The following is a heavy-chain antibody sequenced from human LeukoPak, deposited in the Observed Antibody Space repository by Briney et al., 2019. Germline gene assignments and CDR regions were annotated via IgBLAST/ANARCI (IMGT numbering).Heavy chain of an antibody. CDR2: IYYSGST. V-gene: IGHV4-59*12. CDR1: GGSISSYY. Sequence: SETLSLTCTVSGGSISSYYWSWIRRPPGKGLEWIGYIYYSGSTNYNPSLKSRVTISVDTSKNQFSLKLSSVTAADTAVYYCARDLGDYFDYWGQGTLVTVSS. J-gene: IGHJ4*02. CDR3: ARDLGDYFDY.